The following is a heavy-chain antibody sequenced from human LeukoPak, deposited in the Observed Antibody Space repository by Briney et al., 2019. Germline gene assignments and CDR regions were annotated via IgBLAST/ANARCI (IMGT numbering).Heavy chain of an antibody. J-gene: IGHJ3*02. CDR1: GYSISSAYY. Sequence: SETLSLTCTVSGYSISSAYYWGWIRQPPGKGLEWIGNIFHSGSTYYGPSLKSRLTISLDTSRNQFSLKLNSVTAADTAVYYCAKSNGYGLIDIWGQGTMVTVSS. D-gene: IGHD3-10*01. V-gene: IGHV4-38-2*02. CDR3: AKSNGYGLIDI. CDR2: IFHSGST.